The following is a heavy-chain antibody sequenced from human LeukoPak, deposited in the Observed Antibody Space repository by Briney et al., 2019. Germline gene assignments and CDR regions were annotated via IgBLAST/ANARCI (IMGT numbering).Heavy chain of an antibody. CDR1: GYTFTSYG. CDR2: ISAYNGNT. D-gene: IGHD3-3*01. J-gene: IGHJ4*02. V-gene: IGHV1-18*01. Sequence: ASVKVSCKASGYTFTSYGISWVRQAPGQGLEWMGWISAYNGNTNYAQKLQGRVTMTTDTSTSTAYMELRSLRSDDTAVYYCARDIIQMYYDFWSGYYSPGYFDYWGQGTLVTVSS. CDR3: ARDIIQMYYDFWSGYYSPGYFDY.